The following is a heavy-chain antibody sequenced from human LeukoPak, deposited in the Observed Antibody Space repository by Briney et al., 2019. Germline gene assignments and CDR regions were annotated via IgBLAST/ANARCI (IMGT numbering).Heavy chain of an antibody. CDR3: ARVFQKSGGVDY. CDR2: IYYSGST. J-gene: IGHJ4*02. V-gene: IGHV4-59*08. Sequence: SETLSLTCTVSGGSISSYYWSWIRQPPGKGLEWIGYIYYSGSTNYNPSLKSRVTISVDTSKNQFSLTLSSVTAGDTAVYYCARVFQKSGGVDYWGQGTLVTVSS. CDR1: GGSISSYY. D-gene: IGHD3-10*01.